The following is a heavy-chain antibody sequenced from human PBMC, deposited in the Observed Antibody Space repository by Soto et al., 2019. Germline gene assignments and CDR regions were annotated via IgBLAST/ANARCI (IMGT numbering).Heavy chain of an antibody. CDR3: AKDRAIFGVVITCFDY. Sequence: PGGSLRLSCAASGFTFSSYAMSWVRQAPGKGLEWVSAISGSGGSTYYADSVKGRFTISRDNSKNTLYLQMNSLRAEDTAVYYCAKDRAIFGVVITCFDYWGQGTLVTVSS. D-gene: IGHD3-3*01. CDR2: ISGSGGST. V-gene: IGHV3-23*01. CDR1: GFTFSSYA. J-gene: IGHJ4*02.